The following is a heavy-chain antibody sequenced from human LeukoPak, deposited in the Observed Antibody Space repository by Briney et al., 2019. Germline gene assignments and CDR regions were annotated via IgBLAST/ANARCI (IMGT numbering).Heavy chain of an antibody. Sequence: PGGSLRLSCAASGFTFSSYWMSWVRQAPGKGLEWVANIKQDGSEKYYVDSVKGRFTISRDNAKSSLYLQMNSLRAEDTAVYYYARDLTGYSGSYSDYWGQGTLVTVSS. CDR3: ARDLTGYSGSYSDY. D-gene: IGHD1-26*01. CDR1: GFTFSSYW. J-gene: IGHJ4*02. CDR2: IKQDGSEK. V-gene: IGHV3-7*01.